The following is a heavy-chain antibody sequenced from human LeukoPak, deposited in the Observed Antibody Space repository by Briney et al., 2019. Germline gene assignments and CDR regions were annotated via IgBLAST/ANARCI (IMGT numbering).Heavy chain of an antibody. D-gene: IGHD6-13*01. V-gene: IGHV1-46*01. CDR1: GYTFTSYY. J-gene: IGHJ4*02. CDR3: AREGLAAAGTPTLGGEY. Sequence: ASVKVSCKASGYTFTSYYMHWVRQAPGQGLEWMGIINPSGGSTSYAQKFQGRVTMTRDMSTSTVYMELSSLRSEDTAVYYCAREGLAAAGTPTLGGEYWGQGTLVTVSS. CDR2: INPSGGST.